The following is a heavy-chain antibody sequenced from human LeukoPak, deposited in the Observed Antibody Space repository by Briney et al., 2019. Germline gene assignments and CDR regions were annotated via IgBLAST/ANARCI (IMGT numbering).Heavy chain of an antibody. D-gene: IGHD6-6*01. V-gene: IGHV4-4*09. J-gene: IGHJ4*02. CDR3: ARLTRLSTSPDRYYLDY. CDR1: GDSISSYY. CDR2: IYTSGGT. Sequence: SETLSLTCTVSGDSISSYYWSWIRQPPGKGLEWIGCIYTSGGTNYIPSLKGRVTISIDTSKNQFSLKLSSVTAADSAVYYCARLTRLSTSPDRYYLDYWGQGTLVTVSS.